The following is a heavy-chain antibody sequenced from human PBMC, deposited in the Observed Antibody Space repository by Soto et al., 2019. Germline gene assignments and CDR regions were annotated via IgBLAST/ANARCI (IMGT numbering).Heavy chain of an antibody. CDR2: ISNTGINK. V-gene: IGHV3-30*18. Sequence: QVQLVESGGGVVQPGRSLRLSCAASGFTFRTYGMHWVRQAPGKGLEWLAVISNTGINKYYADSVKGRFTISRDNSRDTLFLQMNSPRGEDTVIYYCAKVIRADSTSSNFYYYSGMDVWGQGTTVTVSS. J-gene: IGHJ6*02. CDR1: GFTFRTYG. CDR3: AKVIRADSTSSNFYYYSGMDV. D-gene: IGHD6-6*01.